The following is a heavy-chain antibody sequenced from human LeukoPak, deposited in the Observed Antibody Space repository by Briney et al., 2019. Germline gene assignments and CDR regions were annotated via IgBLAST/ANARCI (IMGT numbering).Heavy chain of an antibody. V-gene: IGHV3-30*18. Sequence: GGSLRLSCAASGFTFSDYAMTWVRQAPGKGLEWVAVISYDGSNKYYADSVKGRFTISRDNSKNTLYLQMNSLRAEDTAVYYCAKFFTGEYVRAFDVWGQGTMVTVSS. CDR3: AKFFTGEYVRAFDV. CDR2: ISYDGSNK. D-gene: IGHD3-10*02. CDR1: GFTFSDYA. J-gene: IGHJ3*01.